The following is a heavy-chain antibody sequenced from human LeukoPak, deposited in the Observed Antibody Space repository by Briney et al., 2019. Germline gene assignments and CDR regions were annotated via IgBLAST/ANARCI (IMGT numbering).Heavy chain of an antibody. Sequence: SETLSLTCAVYGGSFSGYYWNWICQPPGKGLEWIGEINHSGITNYNPSLKSRVIISVDTSKNQFSLKLSSVTAADTAVYYCARGGVAGTFDYWGQGTLVTVSS. CDR2: INHSGIT. CDR1: GGSFSGYY. D-gene: IGHD6-19*01. V-gene: IGHV4-34*01. J-gene: IGHJ4*02. CDR3: ARGGVAGTFDY.